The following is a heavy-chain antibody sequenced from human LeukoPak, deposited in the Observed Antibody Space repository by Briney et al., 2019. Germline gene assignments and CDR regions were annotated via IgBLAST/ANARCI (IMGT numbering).Heavy chain of an antibody. CDR3: AKGFGCWCYDAFDI. CDR2: ISSSGDNT. J-gene: IGHJ3*02. Sequence: GGSLRLYCVASGFTFSSYAMRWVRQAPGQGLEWVSAISSSGDNTYYADSVKGRLTFSRDNSRNTLYLQMNSLAAEDTALYYCAKGFGCWCYDAFDIWVQGTMVTVSS. D-gene: IGHD4/OR15-4a*01. CDR1: GFTFSSYA. V-gene: IGHV3-23*01.